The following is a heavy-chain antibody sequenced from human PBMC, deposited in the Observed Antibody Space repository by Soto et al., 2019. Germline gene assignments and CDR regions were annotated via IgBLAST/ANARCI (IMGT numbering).Heavy chain of an antibody. D-gene: IGHD2-2*02. J-gene: IGHJ3*02. CDR1: GYTFTSYA. Sequence: ASVKVSCKASGYTFTSYAMHWVRQAPGQRLEWMGWINAGNGNTKYSQKFQGRVTITRDTSASTAYMELSSLRSEDTAVYYCASEVVPAAISGPLRDHDAFDIWGQGTMVTVSS. V-gene: IGHV1-3*01. CDR3: ASEVVPAAISGPLRDHDAFDI. CDR2: INAGNGNT.